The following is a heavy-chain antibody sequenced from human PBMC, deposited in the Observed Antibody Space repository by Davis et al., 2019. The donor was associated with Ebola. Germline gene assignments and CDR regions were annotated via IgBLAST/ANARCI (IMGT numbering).Heavy chain of an antibody. CDR3: ARHQSRYPPMGYYGMDV. CDR2: IYPGDSDT. J-gene: IGHJ6*04. V-gene: IGHV5-51*01. CDR1: GYSFTSYW. Sequence: GESLKVSCKGSGYSFTSYWIAWVRQMPGKGLEWMGIIYPGDSDTRYSPSFQGQVTISADKSISTAYLQWSSLKASDTAMYYCARHQSRYPPMGYYGMDVWGKGTTVTVSS. D-gene: IGHD3-9*01.